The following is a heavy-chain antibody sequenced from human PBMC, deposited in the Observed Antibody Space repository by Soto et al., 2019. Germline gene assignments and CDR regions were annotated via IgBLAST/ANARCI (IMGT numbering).Heavy chain of an antibody. CDR3: ARDRYYDILTGPDY. CDR2: ISPYTGKT. V-gene: IGHV1-18*04. Sequence: ASVKVSCKASGYSFTTYGISWVRQAPGQGLEWMGWISPYTGKTNYAQKLQGRVTMTTDTSTSTAYMDLRSLRSDDTAVYYCARDRYYDILTGPDYWGQGALVTVSS. D-gene: IGHD3-9*01. CDR1: GYSFTTYG. J-gene: IGHJ4*02.